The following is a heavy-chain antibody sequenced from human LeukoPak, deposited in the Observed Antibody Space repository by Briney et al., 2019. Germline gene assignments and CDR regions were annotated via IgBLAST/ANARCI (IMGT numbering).Heavy chain of an antibody. J-gene: IGHJ6*02. CDR3: ARDPSYSSTWYRDMDA. CDR2: ISSSSTSI. V-gene: IGHV3-48*01. CDR1: GFTFSSFS. D-gene: IGHD6-13*01. Sequence: GGSLRLSCAASGFTFSSFSMNWVRQAPGKGLEWLSFISSSSTSIFYADSVKGRFTISRDNAKNSLYLQMNSLRAEDTAVYYCARDPSYSSTWYRDMDAWGQGTTVTVSS.